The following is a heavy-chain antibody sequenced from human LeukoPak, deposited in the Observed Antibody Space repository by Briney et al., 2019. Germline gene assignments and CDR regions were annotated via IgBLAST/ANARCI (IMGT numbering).Heavy chain of an antibody. D-gene: IGHD6-6*01. CDR2: IYYSGTS. CDR3: ARYVSSAGYFDY. Sequence: SETLSLTCSVSGGSISSSSYHWGWLRQPPGKGLEWLGSIYYSGTSYYNPSLKSRVTISVDTSKNQLSLKLSSVTDADTAVYYCARYVSSAGYFDYWGQGTLVTVSS. V-gene: IGHV4-39*01. CDR1: GGSISSSSYH. J-gene: IGHJ4*02.